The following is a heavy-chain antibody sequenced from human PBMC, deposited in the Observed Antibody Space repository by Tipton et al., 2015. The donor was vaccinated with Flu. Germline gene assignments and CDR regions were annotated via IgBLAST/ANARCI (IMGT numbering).Heavy chain of an antibody. CDR3: ARGYEVFTSNYFGLDV. V-gene: IGHV3-48*03. CDR2: ISNDGETI. D-gene: IGHD3-16*01. CDR1: GFYFLAYD. J-gene: IGHJ6*02. Sequence: VQLVQSGGGLVQPGGSLRLSCKASGFYFLAYDMSWVRQAPGKGLEWISYISNDGETIFNADSVRGRFTISRDNVKSSLYLQMNSLRVEDSAIYYCARGYEVFTSNYFGLDVWGQGTTVTVSS.